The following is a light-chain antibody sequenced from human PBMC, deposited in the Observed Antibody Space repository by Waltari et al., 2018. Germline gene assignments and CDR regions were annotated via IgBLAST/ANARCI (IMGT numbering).Light chain of an antibody. J-gene: IGLJ3*02. CDR1: INDVGVEDY. Sequence: QSALTQPHSVSASPGQSVTIPCSGSINDVGVEDYVSWYQQPPVKAPKLILYDVVKRPSGVPSRFSGSKYVTTASLTISGLQTDDEATYYCCSYAGAYTFVFGGGTKLTVL. CDR3: CSYAGAYTFV. CDR2: DVV. V-gene: IGLV2-11*01.